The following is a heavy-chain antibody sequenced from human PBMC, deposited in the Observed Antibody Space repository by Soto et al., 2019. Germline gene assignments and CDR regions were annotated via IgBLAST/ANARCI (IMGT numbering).Heavy chain of an antibody. CDR3: ARAYATSLRWPHDDY. J-gene: IGHJ4*02. Sequence: QVLLVQSGAEVKKPGASVKVSCKASGYDFNNYGFNWLRKSPRRGLEWLGWITAYNGNRNYAQKFQGRITMTTDASTNTGYLELTSLTSDDTAVYYCARAYATSLRWPHDDYWGQGTLVTVSS. D-gene: IGHD2-21*01. CDR2: ITAYNGNR. CDR1: GYDFNNYG. V-gene: IGHV1-18*01.